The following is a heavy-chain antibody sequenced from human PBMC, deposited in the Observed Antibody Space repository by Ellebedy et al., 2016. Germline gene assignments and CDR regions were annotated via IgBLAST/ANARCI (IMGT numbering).Heavy chain of an antibody. Sequence: SETLSLXXAVYGGSFSDYYWSWIRQPPGKGLEWIGEINHSGSTHYNPSLKGRVTISVDTSKNQFSLKLSSVTAADTAVYYCARWPPRYWGQGTLVTVSS. CDR1: GGSFSDYY. J-gene: IGHJ4*02. V-gene: IGHV4-34*01. CDR2: INHSGST. CDR3: ARWPPRY. D-gene: IGHD5-12*01.